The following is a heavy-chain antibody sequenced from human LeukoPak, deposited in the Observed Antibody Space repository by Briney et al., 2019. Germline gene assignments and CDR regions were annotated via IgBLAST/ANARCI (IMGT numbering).Heavy chain of an antibody. Sequence: PGRSLRLSCAASGFTFSSYGMHWVSQAPAKGLEWVAVISYDGSNKYYADSVKGRFAISRDNSKNTLYLQMNSLRAEDTAVYYCAKSRYYYGSGSSDYWGQGTLVTVSS. V-gene: IGHV3-30*18. J-gene: IGHJ4*02. D-gene: IGHD3-10*01. CDR2: ISYDGSNK. CDR3: AKSRYYYGSGSSDY. CDR1: GFTFSSYG.